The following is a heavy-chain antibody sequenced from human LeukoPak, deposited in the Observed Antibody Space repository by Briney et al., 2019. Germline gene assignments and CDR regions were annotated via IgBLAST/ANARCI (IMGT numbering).Heavy chain of an antibody. Sequence: GGSLRLSCAASGFTFGSYEMNWVRQAPGKGLEWVSYISSSGSTIYYADSVKGRFAISRDNAKNSLYLQMNSLRAEDTAVYYCAELGITMIGGVWGKGTTVTISS. CDR2: ISSSGSTI. J-gene: IGHJ6*04. CDR1: GFTFGSYE. D-gene: IGHD3-10*02. V-gene: IGHV3-48*03. CDR3: AELGITMIGGV.